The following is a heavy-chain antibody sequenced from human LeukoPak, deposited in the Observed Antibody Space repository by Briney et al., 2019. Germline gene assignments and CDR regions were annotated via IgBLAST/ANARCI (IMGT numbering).Heavy chain of an antibody. J-gene: IGHJ4*01. CDR1: GVSISSGGSS. Sequence: SQTLSLTCAVPGVSISSGGSSWNWIRQPPGKGLEWIGNIYHSGYTYYNPSLESRVTISVASSKDQFSLMLSSVTAADTAVYYCARGFGGNSFDYWGHGTLVTVSS. D-gene: IGHD4-23*01. CDR3: ARGFGGNSFDY. CDR2: IYHSGYT. V-gene: IGHV4-30-2*01.